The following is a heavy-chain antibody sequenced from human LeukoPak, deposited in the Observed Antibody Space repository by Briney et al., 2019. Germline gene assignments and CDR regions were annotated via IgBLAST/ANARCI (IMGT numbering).Heavy chain of an antibody. D-gene: IGHD3-3*01. CDR3: ARVAGGSIFGVVIQRGWFDP. J-gene: IGHJ5*02. V-gene: IGHV4-4*07. Sequence: SETLSLTCTVSRGSISSYYWSWIRQPAGKGLEWIGRIYTSGSTNYNPSLKSRVTMSVDTSKNQFSLKLSSVTAADTAVYYCARVAGGSIFGVVIQRGWFDPWGQGTLVTVSS. CDR1: RGSISSYY. CDR2: IYTSGST.